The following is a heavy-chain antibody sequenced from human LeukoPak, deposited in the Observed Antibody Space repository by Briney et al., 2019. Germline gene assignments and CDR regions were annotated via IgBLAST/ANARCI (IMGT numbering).Heavy chain of an antibody. CDR3: VKRGVSYGYDY. V-gene: IGHV3-64D*06. CDR1: GSTFSNYA. Sequence: GGSLRLSCSASGSTFSNYAMHWVRQAPGEGLEYVSAISSDGRSTFYADFVKGRFTISRDNSKNTLYRQMSSLRPEDTAVYYCVKRGVSYGYDYWGQGTLVTVSA. CDR2: ISSDGRST. J-gene: IGHJ4*02. D-gene: IGHD5-18*01.